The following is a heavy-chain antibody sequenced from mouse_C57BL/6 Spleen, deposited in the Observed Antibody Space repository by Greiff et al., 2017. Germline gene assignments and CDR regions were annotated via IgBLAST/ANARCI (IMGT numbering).Heavy chain of an antibody. V-gene: IGHV5-17*01. CDR2: ISSGSSTI. Sequence: EVQGVESGGGLVKPGGSLKLSCAASGFTFSDYGMHWVRQAPEKGLEWVAYISSGSSTIYYADTVKGRFTISRDNAKKTLCLQMTSLWSEDTAMYYCARTGFTTVVATYYAMDYWGQGTSVTVSS. J-gene: IGHJ4*01. CDR3: ARTGFTTVVATYYAMDY. D-gene: IGHD1-1*01. CDR1: GFTFSDYG.